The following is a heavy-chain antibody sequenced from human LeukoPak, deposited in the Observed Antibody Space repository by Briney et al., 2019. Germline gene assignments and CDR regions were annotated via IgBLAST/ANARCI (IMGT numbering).Heavy chain of an antibody. CDR3: AGHRGYEFWSGYYYYFDY. Sequence: PSETLSLTCAVYGGSFSGYYWSWIRQPPGKGLEWIGEINHSGSTNYNPSLKSRVTISVDTSKNQFSLKLSSVPAADTAVYYGAGHRGYEFWSGYYYYFDYWGQGTLVTVSS. D-gene: IGHD3-3*01. J-gene: IGHJ4*02. CDR1: GGSFSGYY. CDR2: INHSGST. V-gene: IGHV4-34*01.